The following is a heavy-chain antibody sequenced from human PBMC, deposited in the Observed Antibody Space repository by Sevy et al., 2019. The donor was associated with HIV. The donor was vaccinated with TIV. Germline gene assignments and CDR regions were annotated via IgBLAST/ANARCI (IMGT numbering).Heavy chain of an antibody. CDR3: AREGVLLWFGDWGSDAFDI. CDR1: GFTFSSYW. CDR2: INSDGSST. V-gene: IGHV3-74*01. J-gene: IGHJ3*02. Sequence: GGSLRLSCAASGFTFSSYWMHWVRQAPGKGLVWVSRINSDGSSTSYADSVKGRFTISRDNAKNTLYLQMNSPRAEDXXVYYCAREGVLLWFGDWGSDAFDIWGQGTMVTVSS. D-gene: IGHD3-10*01.